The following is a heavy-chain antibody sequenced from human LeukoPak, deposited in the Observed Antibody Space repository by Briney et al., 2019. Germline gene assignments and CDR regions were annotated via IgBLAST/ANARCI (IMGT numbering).Heavy chain of an antibody. Sequence: ASVNVSCKASGYTFTGYYMHWVRQAPGQGLEWMGWINPNNGGTHYAQKFQGSVTMTRDTSISTAYMELSRLRSDDTAVYYCAREPGDGGYDNFDYWGQGTLVTVSS. CDR2: INPNNGGT. CDR1: GYTFTGYY. D-gene: IGHD5-12*01. J-gene: IGHJ4*02. CDR3: AREPGDGGYDNFDY. V-gene: IGHV1-2*02.